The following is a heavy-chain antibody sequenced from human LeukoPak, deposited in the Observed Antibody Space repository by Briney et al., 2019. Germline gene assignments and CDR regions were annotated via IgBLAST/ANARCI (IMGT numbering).Heavy chain of an antibody. CDR3: AKDGGVGATIFGTHDY. V-gene: IGHV3-23*01. D-gene: IGHD1-26*01. CDR2: ISGSGGST. Sequence: GGSLRLSCAASGFTFSKYWMYWVRQAPGKGLEWVSAISGSGGSTYYADSVKGRFTISRDNSKNTLYLQMNSLRAEDTAVYYCAKDGGVGATIFGTHDYWGQGTLVTVSS. CDR1: GFTFSKYW. J-gene: IGHJ4*02.